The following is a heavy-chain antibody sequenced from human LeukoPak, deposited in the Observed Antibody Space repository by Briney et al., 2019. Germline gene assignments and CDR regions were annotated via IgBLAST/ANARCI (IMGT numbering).Heavy chain of an antibody. J-gene: IGHJ5*02. CDR2: IYHSGST. D-gene: IGHD2-2*01. Sequence: ASETLSLTCAVSGYSISSGYYWGWIRQPPGKGLEWIGSIYHSGSTYYNPSFKSRVTISVDTSKNQFSLKLSSVTAADTAVYYCARQRGYCSSTSCFHNWFDPWGQGTLVTVSS. CDR3: ARQRGYCSSTSCFHNWFDP. CDR1: GYSISSGYY. V-gene: IGHV4-38-2*01.